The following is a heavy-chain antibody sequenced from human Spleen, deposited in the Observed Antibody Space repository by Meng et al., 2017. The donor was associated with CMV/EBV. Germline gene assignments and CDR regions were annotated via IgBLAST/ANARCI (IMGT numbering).Heavy chain of an antibody. CDR3: ARQRSSTSAIDY. V-gene: IGHV5-51*01. CDR1: AYMFPNYW. CDR2: IYPGDSDT. D-gene: IGHD2-2*01. J-gene: IGHJ4*02. Sequence: GESLKISCKGSAYMFPNYWIVWVRQMPGKGLEWMGIIYPGDSDTRYSPSFQGQVTISADKSISTAYLQWSRLKPSDSAMYFCARQRSSTSAIDYWGQGTQVTVSS.